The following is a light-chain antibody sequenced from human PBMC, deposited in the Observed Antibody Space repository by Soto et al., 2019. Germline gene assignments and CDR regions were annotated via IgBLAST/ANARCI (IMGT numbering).Light chain of an antibody. Sequence: QSALTQPASASGSPGQSITISCTGTRSDVGGYNYVSWYQQHPGKVPKLIIYEVSNRPSGVSNRFSGFKSGNTASLTISGLQAEDEADYYCSSYTNYNTWVFGTGTKVTVL. J-gene: IGLJ1*01. CDR3: SSYTNYNTWV. V-gene: IGLV2-14*01. CDR2: EVS. CDR1: RSDVGGYNY.